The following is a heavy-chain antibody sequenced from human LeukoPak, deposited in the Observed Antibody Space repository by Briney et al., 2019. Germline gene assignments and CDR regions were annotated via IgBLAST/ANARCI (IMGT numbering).Heavy chain of an antibody. CDR2: IYSGGST. CDR1: GFTVSSNY. CDR3: AREPGIAAAGVDY. Sequence: GGSLRLSCAASGFTVSSNYMSWVRQAPGKGLEWVSVIYSGGSTYYADSVKGRFTIFRDNSKNTLYLQMNSLRAEDTAVYYCAREPGIAAAGVDYWGQGTLVTVSS. D-gene: IGHD6-13*01. V-gene: IGHV3-66*01. J-gene: IGHJ4*02.